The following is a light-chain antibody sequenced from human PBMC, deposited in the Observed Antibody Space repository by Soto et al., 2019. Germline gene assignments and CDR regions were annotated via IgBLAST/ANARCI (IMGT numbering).Light chain of an antibody. CDR2: CAS. V-gene: IGKV4-1*01. Sequence: DIVMTQSPDSLAVSLGERATINCKSSQRVLYSSDNNNYLAWYQQKPGQPPKLLIYCASIRESGVPDRISGSGSGTDFTLTISSLQAEDVAVYYCQQHYSTPLTFGQGTKVEIK. J-gene: IGKJ1*01. CDR3: QQHYSTPLT. CDR1: QRVLYSSDNNNY.